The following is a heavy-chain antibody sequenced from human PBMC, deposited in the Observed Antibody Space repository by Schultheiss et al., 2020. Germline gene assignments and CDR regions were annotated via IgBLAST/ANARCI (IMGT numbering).Heavy chain of an antibody. D-gene: IGHD1-7*01. CDR3: ARINWNYERYYYGMDV. Sequence: SGPTLVKPTQTLTLTCTFSGFSLSAGGVGVGWIRQPPGKGLEWLALIYWDDDKRYSPSLKSRLTITKDTSKNQVVLTMTNMDPVDTATYYCARINWNYERYYYGMDVWGKGTTVTVSS. J-gene: IGHJ6*04. CDR1: GFSLSAGGVG. V-gene: IGHV2-5*02. CDR2: IYWDDDK.